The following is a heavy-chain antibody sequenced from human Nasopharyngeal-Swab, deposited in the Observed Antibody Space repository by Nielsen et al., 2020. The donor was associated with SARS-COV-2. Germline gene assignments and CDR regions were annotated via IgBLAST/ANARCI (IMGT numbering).Heavy chain of an antibody. V-gene: IGHV3-30*04. Sequence: LSLTCAASGFTFSSYAMHWVRQAPGKGLEWVAVISYDGSNKYYADSVKGRFTISRDNSKNTLYLQMNSLRAEDTAVYYCAKDLSSGWLAAEYFQHWGQGTLVTVSS. J-gene: IGHJ1*01. CDR1: GFTFSSYA. CDR3: AKDLSSGWLAAEYFQH. D-gene: IGHD6-19*01. CDR2: ISYDGSNK.